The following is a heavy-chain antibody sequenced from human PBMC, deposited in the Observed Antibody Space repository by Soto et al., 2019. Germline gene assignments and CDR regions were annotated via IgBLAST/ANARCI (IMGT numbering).Heavy chain of an antibody. CDR3: ARWEYYYDSSGYYFL. CDR1: GGSISSYY. Sequence: PSETLSLTCTVSGGSISSYYWSWIRQPPGKGLEWIGYIYYSGSTNYNPSLKSRVTISVDTSKNQFSLKLSSVTAADTAVYYCARWEYYYDSSGYYFLWGQGTLVTVSS. CDR2: IYYSGST. V-gene: IGHV4-59*01. J-gene: IGHJ4*02. D-gene: IGHD3-22*01.